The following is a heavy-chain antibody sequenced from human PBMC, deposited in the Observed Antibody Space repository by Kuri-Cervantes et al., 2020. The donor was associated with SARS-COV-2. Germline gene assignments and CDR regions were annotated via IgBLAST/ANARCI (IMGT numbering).Heavy chain of an antibody. CDR2: IYYSGST. CDR1: GGSISSSSYY. V-gene: IGHV4-39*01. Sequence: SETLSLTCTVSGGSISSSSYYWGWIRQPPGKGLEWIGSIYYSGSTYYNPSLKSRVTISVDTSKNQFSLKLSSVTAADTAVYYCARAPYCYDSGRNYRTSYFDSWGQGTLVTVSS. D-gene: IGHD3-22*01. CDR3: ARAPYCYDSGRNYRTSYFDS. J-gene: IGHJ4*02.